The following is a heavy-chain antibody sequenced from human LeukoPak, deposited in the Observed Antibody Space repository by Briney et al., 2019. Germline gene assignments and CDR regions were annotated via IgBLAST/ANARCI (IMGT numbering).Heavy chain of an antibody. CDR2: ISGSGGST. Sequence: GGSLRLSCAASGFTFSSYAMSWVRQAPGKGLEWVSAISGSGGSTYYADSVKGRFTISRDNSKNTLYLQMNSLRAEDTAVYYCAKDKCGGTTSCYSDYWGQGTLVTVSS. V-gene: IGHV3-23*01. D-gene: IGHD2-2*01. J-gene: IGHJ4*02. CDR3: AKDKCGGTTSCYSDY. CDR1: GFTFSSYA.